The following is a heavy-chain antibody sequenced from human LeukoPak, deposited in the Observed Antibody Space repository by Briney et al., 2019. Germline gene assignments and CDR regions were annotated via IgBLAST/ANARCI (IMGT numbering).Heavy chain of an antibody. CDR1: GFTFSSYS. V-gene: IGHV3-21*01. CDR2: ISSTSTYI. Sequence: GGSLRLSCAASGFTFSSYSMNWVRQAPGKGLEWASSISSTSTYIYYADSVKGRFTISRDNAKNSLYLQVNSLRAEDTAVYYCARGGFGELYWGQGTLVTVSS. D-gene: IGHD3-10*01. CDR3: ARGGFGELY. J-gene: IGHJ4*02.